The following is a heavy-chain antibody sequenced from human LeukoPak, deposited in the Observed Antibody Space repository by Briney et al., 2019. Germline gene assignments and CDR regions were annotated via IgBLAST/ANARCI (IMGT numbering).Heavy chain of an antibody. D-gene: IGHD6-13*01. CDR3: ARGIAAAGIIRYYYYYYYMDV. Sequence: ASVKVSCKASGYTFTSYDINWVLQATGQGLEWMGWMNPNSGNTGYAQKFQGRVTMTRNTSISTAYMELSSLRSEDTAVYYCARGIAAAGIIRYYYYYYYMDVWGKGTTVTVSS. CDR2: MNPNSGNT. V-gene: IGHV1-8*02. CDR1: GYTFTSYD. J-gene: IGHJ6*03.